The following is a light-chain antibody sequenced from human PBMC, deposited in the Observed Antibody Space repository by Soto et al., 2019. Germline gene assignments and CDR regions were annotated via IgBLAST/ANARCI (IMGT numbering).Light chain of an antibody. V-gene: IGKV1-12*01. CDR1: QGISSW. CDR2: AAS. Sequence: DLQMTQSPSSVSASVGDRVTITCRASQGISSWLAWYQQKPGKAPNLLIYAASSLQIGVPSRFSGSGSWTDFTRTISSLQPEDVATSFCQQANSFPYTFGQGTKLDIK. J-gene: IGKJ2*01. CDR3: QQANSFPYT.